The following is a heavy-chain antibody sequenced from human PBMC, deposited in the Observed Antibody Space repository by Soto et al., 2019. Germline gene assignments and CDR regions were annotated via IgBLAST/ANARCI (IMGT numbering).Heavy chain of an antibody. CDR3: ASHRTFWPLDS. CDR1: GGSIITKDASGSVCVC. Sequence: SETRFFTFILCGGSIITKDASGSVCVCWGGMRQPLGKGMQWIASISYSDGSYYNSSLKSRLTIAVDTSKNQFSLSLRSVTAADTAVYSCASHRTFWPLDSWGQGTVVP. J-gene: IGHJ4*02. CDR2: ISYSDGS. D-gene: IGHD2-8*01. V-gene: IGHV4-39*01.